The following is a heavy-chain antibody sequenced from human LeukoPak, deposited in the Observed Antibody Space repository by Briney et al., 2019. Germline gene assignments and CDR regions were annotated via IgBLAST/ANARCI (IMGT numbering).Heavy chain of an antibody. CDR3: ARDRPGWYGSGSYSN. V-gene: IGHV3-53*01. CDR2: IYSGGST. Sequence: GGSLRLSCAASGVTVSSNYMSWVRQAPGKGLEWVSVIYSGGSTYYADSVKGRFTISRDNSKNTLYLQMNSLRAEDTAVYYCARDRPGWYGSGSYSNWGQGTLVTVSS. J-gene: IGHJ4*02. CDR1: GVTVSSNY. D-gene: IGHD3-10*01.